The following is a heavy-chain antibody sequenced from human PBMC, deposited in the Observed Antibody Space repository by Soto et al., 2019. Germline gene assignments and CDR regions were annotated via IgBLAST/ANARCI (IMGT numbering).Heavy chain of an antibody. J-gene: IGHJ3*02. Sequence: SETLSLTCTVSGGSISSSSYYWGWIRQPPGKGLEWIGSIYYSGSTYYNPSLKSRVTISVDTSKNQFSLKLSSVTAADTAVYYCASEDAFDIWGQGTMVTVSS. V-gene: IGHV4-39*01. CDR1: GGSISSSSYY. CDR2: IYYSGST. CDR3: ASEDAFDI.